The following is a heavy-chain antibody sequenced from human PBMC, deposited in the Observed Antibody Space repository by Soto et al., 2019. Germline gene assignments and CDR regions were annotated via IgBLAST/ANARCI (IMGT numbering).Heavy chain of an antibody. CDR1: GFTFSSYA. V-gene: IGHV3-30-3*01. D-gene: IGHD3-22*01. CDR2: ISYDGSNK. CDR3: ARLYYDSSTREGFDY. Sequence: GGSLRLSCAASGFTFSSYAMHWVRQAPGKGLEWVAVISYDGSNKYYADSVKGRFTISRDNSKNTLYLQMNSLRAEDTAVYYCARLYYDSSTREGFDYWGQGTLVTVSS. J-gene: IGHJ4*02.